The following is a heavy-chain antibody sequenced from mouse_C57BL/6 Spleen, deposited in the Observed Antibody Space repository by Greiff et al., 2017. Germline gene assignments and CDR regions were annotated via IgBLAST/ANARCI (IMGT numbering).Heavy chain of an antibody. CDR1: GYTFTSYW. D-gene: IGHD2-3*01. J-gene: IGHJ2*01. CDR3: ARCDGYYY. Sequence: QVQLQQPGAELVMPGASVKLSCKASGYTFTSYWMHWVKQRPGQGLEWIGEIDPSDSYTNYNQKFKGKSTLTVDKSSSTAYMQLSSLTSEDSAVYYCARCDGYYYWGQGTTLTVSS. V-gene: IGHV1-69*01. CDR2: IDPSDSYT.